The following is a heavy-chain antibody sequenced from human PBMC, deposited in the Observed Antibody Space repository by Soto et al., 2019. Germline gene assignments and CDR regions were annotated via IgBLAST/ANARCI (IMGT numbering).Heavy chain of an antibody. D-gene: IGHD4-17*01. CDR3: ARAEAGTVTPRGYFYL. CDR2: IRYDGSNK. J-gene: IGHJ2*01. Sequence: QVQLVESGGGVVQPGRSLRLSCAASGFTFSSYGMHWVRQAPGKRLEWVAVIRYDGSNKYYADSVKGRFTSSRDNSKNTLYLQMNSLRAEDTAVYYCARAEAGTVTPRGYFYLWGRGTLVTVSS. V-gene: IGHV3-33*01. CDR1: GFTFSSYG.